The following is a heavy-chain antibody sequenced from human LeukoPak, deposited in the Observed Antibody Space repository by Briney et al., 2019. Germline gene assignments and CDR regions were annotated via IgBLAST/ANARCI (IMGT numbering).Heavy chain of an antibody. CDR1: GYTFTGYY. J-gene: IGHJ5*02. CDR3: AWDTKSTMVRTTGYNWLDP. V-gene: IGHV1-2*02. CDR2: INPNSGGT. Sequence: ASVKVSCKASGYTFTGYYMHWVRQAPGQGLEWMGWINPNSGGTNYAQKFQGRVTMTRDTSISTAYMELSRLRSDDTALYYCAWDTKSTMVRTTGYNWLDPWGQGTLVTVSS. D-gene: IGHD3-10*01.